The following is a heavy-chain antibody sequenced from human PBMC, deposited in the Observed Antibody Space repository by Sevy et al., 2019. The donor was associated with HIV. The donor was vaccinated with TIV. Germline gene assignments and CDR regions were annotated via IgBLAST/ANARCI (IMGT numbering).Heavy chain of an antibody. CDR1: GFTFSSYD. V-gene: IGHV3-48*03. D-gene: IGHD2-8*01. J-gene: IGHJ5*02. CDR2: ISSSGSSI. Sequence: GGSLRLSCTASGFTFSSYDMNWVRQAPGKGLEWVSKISSSGSSIYYAYSLKGRFTISRDNAKNSLNLQMNSLRAEDTAVYYCTRNGGAFDNGFDPWGQGTLVTVSS. CDR3: TRNGGAFDNGFDP.